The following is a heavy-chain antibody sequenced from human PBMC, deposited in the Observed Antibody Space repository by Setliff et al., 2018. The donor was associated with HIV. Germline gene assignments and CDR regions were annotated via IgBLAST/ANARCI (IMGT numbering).Heavy chain of an antibody. J-gene: IGHJ6*03. D-gene: IGHD5-12*01. V-gene: IGHV3-21*01. CDR1: GFAFSTYS. CDR2: VTSTSTYL. Sequence: PGGSLRLSCAASGFAFSTYSMNWVRQAPGKRLEWVSSVTSTSTYLYYANSVKGRVTISRDNAKNSLYLQMSSLRAEDTAVYYCARVMGGATTNNFYYYHMDDWGKGTTVTVSS. CDR3: ARVMGGATTNNFYYYHMDD.